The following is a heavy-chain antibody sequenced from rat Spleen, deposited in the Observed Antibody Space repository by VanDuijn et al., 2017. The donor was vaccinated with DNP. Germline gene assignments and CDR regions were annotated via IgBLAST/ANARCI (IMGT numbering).Heavy chain of an antibody. D-gene: IGHD1-2*01. CDR2: IGSPAYSP. V-gene: IGHV5-22*01. J-gene: IGHJ2*01. Sequence: EVQLVESGGGLVQPGKSLKLSCAASGFTFSAYYVAWVRQAPAKGLEWVAYIGSPAYSPYYGDSVTGLFTISRDNAENTVYLQMSSLRSEDTATYYCASWAPIAPLSTSKYWGQGVMVTVSS. CDR3: ASWAPIAPLSTSKY. CDR1: GFTFSAYY.